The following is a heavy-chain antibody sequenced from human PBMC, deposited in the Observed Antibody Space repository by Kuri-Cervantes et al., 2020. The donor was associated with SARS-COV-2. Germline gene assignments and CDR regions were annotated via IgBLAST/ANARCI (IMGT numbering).Heavy chain of an antibody. J-gene: IGHJ4*02. Sequence: GESLKISCKGSGYSFSIYCIGWVRQIPGKGLEWMGIIYHGDSETRYSPSFQGQVTISGDKSNSTVYLHWNSLKASDTAMYYCARRGYYDFWSGYPETTYYFDYWGQGTLVTVSS. V-gene: IGHV5-51*01. CDR2: IYHGDSET. CDR3: ARRGYYDFWSGYPETTYYFDY. CDR1: GYSFSIYC. D-gene: IGHD3-3*01.